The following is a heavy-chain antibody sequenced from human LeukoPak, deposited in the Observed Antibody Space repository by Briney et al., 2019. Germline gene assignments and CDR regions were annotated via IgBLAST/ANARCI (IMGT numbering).Heavy chain of an antibody. J-gene: IGHJ4*02. CDR1: GGSVSSSGYY. CDR3: ARRIESLYYFDY. D-gene: IGHD2-8*01. V-gene: IGHV4-61*08. Sequence: SETLSLTCAVSGGSVSSSGYYWSWIRQPPGNGLEWIAYIYYTGRTNYNPSLKSRVTISLDTSNSQFSLKLSSVTAADTAVYYCARRIESLYYFDYWGQGTLVTVSS. CDR2: IYYTGRT.